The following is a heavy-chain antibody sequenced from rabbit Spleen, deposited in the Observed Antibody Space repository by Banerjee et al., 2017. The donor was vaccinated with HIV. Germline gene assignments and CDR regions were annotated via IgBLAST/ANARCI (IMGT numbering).Heavy chain of an antibody. Sequence: QSLEESGGDLVKPGASLTLTCTASGFSFSSSDYMCWVRQAPGKGLEWISCIAGVSSAFTYSATWAKGRFTCSSHNAQNTLYLQLSSLTAADTATYFCVRDQAGDADYGPYYLNLWGPAPSSPS. J-gene: IGHJ4*01. V-gene: IGHV1S40*01. D-gene: IGHD2-1*01. CDR1: GFSFSSSDY. CDR2: IAGVSSAFT. CDR3: VRDQAGDADYGPYYLNL.